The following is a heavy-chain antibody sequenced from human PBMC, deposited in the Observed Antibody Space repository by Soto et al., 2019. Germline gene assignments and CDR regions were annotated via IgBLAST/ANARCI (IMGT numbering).Heavy chain of an antibody. V-gene: IGHV4-31*03. CDR1: GGSISSGGYY. CDR2: IYYSGRT. CDR3: ARGSFSSSSSWFDP. D-gene: IGHD6-6*01. Sequence: PSETLSLTCTVSGGSISSGGYYWSWIRQHPGKGLEWIGYIYYSGRTYYNPSLHSRVSIAVDTTENQFSLKLTSVTAADTSVYHCARGSFSSSSSWFDPWGRGTLVTVS. J-gene: IGHJ5*02.